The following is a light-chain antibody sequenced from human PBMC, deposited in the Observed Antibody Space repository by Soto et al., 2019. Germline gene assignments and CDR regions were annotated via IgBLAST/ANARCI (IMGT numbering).Light chain of an antibody. CDR3: MQGTLWAPGPFT. J-gene: IGKJ2*01. Sequence: DVVMTQSPLSLPVTLGQPASISCKSSQSLVYGDGNTYLNWFQQRPGQSPRRLIYRVSNRDSGVPDRSSGSGSGTDFSLKVSRVAAEDVGVSYCMQGTLWAPGPFTFGQGTKLEIK. V-gene: IGKV2-30*01. CDR1: QSLVYGDGNTY. CDR2: RVS.